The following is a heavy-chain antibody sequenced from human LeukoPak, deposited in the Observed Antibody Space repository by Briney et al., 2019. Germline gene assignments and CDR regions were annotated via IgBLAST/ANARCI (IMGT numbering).Heavy chain of an antibody. V-gene: IGHV3-21*01. Sequence: GGSLRLSCAASGFTFSSYSMNWDRQAPGKGLEWVPSISSSSSYIYYADSVKGRFTISRDNAKHSLYLQMNSLRAEDTAVYYCARDIRGVIVDYYGMDVWGKGTTVTVSS. CDR1: GFTFSSYS. J-gene: IGHJ6*04. CDR3: ARDIRGVIVDYYGMDV. CDR2: ISSSSSYI. D-gene: IGHD3-10*01.